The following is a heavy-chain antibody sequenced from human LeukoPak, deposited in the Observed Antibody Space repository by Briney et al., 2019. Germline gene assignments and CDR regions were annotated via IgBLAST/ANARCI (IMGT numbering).Heavy chain of an antibody. D-gene: IGHD2-15*01. CDR1: GFTFSSYW. J-gene: IGHJ4*02. CDR3: AKDLGGLAD. V-gene: IGHV3-74*01. Sequence: GGSPRLPCAASGFTFSSYWMHWVRQAPGKGLVWVSRIKTDGSTTDYADSVKGRFTISRDNAKNSLYLQMNSLRAEDMALCYCAKDLGGLADWGQGTLVTVSS. CDR2: IKTDGSTT.